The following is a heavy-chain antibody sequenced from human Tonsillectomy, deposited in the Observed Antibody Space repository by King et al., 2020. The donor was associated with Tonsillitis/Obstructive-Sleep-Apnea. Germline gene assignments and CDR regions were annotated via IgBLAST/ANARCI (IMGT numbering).Heavy chain of an antibody. V-gene: IGHV4-39*02. CDR1: GGSISSSAYY. J-gene: IGHJ4*02. CDR3: AREGEFSRNNYFDY. D-gene: IGHD6-6*01. Sequence: QLQESGPGLVKPSETLALTCTVSGGSISSSAYYWGWIRQPPGKGLEWIGSIYYSGSTYYNPSLKSRVTISVDTSKNQFSLKLSSVTAADTAVYYCAREGEFSRNNYFDYWGQGALVTVSS. CDR2: IYYSGST.